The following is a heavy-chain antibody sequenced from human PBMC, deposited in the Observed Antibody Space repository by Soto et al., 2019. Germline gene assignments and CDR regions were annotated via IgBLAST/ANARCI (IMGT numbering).Heavy chain of an antibody. V-gene: IGHV1-2*04. D-gene: IGHD3-10*01. Sequence: SVKVSCKASGYTFIGYYIHWVRQAPGQGLEWMGWINPNSGGTNYAQRFQGWVTMTRDRSISTAYMELSRLKSDDTAVYYCARVGGGLASLGYYGMDVWGQGTTVTVSS. CDR2: INPNSGGT. CDR1: GYTFIGYY. J-gene: IGHJ6*02. CDR3: ARVGGGLASLGYYGMDV.